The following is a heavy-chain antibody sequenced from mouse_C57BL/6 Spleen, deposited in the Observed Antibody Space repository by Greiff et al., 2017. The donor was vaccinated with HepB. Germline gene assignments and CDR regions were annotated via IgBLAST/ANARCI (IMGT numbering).Heavy chain of an antibody. D-gene: IGHD2-3*01. Sequence: VKLVESGPGLVAPSQSLSITCTVSGFSLTSYGVDWVRQPPGKGLEWLGVIWGGGSTNYNSALMSRLSISKDNSKSQVFLKMNSLQTDDTAMYYCAKRKIYDGYYDYAMDYWGQGTSVTVSS. J-gene: IGHJ4*01. CDR3: AKRKIYDGYYDYAMDY. V-gene: IGHV2-9*01. CDR2: IWGGGST. CDR1: GFSLTSYG.